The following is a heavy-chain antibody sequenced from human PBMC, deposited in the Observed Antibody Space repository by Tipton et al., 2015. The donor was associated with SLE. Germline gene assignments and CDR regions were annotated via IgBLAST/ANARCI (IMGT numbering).Heavy chain of an antibody. CDR1: GFTFDDYA. Sequence: SLRLSCAASGFTFDDYAMHWVRQAPGKGPEWVSGIYSGGSTDYADSVKGRFTISRDNSKNTLYLQMNSLRAEDTAVYYCAKEQAGYCSGGTCYGSYYYGMDVWGQGTTVTVSS. J-gene: IGHJ6*02. CDR2: IYSGGST. D-gene: IGHD2-15*01. CDR3: AKEQAGYCSGGTCYGSYYYGMDV. V-gene: IGHV3-23*03.